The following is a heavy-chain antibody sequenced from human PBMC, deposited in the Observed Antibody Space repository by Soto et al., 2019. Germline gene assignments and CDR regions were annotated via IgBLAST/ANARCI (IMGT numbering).Heavy chain of an antibody. J-gene: IGHJ4*02. Sequence: PSETLSLTCAVSGGSISSGGYAWAWIRQPPGKGLEWVGYIYQSGSTYYNPSLKSRVTIAAARSKNQFSLNLASVTAADTAVSYCARSYSGGDAYFDYWGQGTVVTVS. D-gene: IGHD2-21*02. CDR1: GGSISSGGYA. CDR3: ARSYSGGDAYFDY. CDR2: IYQSGST. V-gene: IGHV4-30-2*01.